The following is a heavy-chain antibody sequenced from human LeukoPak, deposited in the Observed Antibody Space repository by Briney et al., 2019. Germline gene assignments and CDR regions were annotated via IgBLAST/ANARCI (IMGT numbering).Heavy chain of an antibody. D-gene: IGHD4-11*01. Sequence: GGSLRLSCAASGFTFSNYWMSWVRQAPGKGLEWVANMKEDGSEKNYVDSVKGRFTISRDNAQDSLYLQMNSLRAEDTAVYYCARDRGYSNFDNWGQGTLVTVSS. CDR2: MKEDGSEK. CDR3: ARDRGYSNFDN. V-gene: IGHV3-7*01. CDR1: GFTFSNYW. J-gene: IGHJ4*02.